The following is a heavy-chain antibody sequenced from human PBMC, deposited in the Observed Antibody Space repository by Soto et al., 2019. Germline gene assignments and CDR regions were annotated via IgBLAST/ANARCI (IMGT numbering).Heavy chain of an antibody. D-gene: IGHD3-10*01. Sequence: EVQLVESGGGLVKPGGSLRLSCAASGFTFSSYSMNWVRQAPGKGLEWVSSISSSSSYIYYADSVKGRFTISRDNAKNSLYLQMNSLRAEDTAVYYCARGEDYYGSGSYYNFDYWGQGTLVTVSS. CDR1: GFTFSSYS. V-gene: IGHV3-21*01. CDR3: ARGEDYYGSGSYYNFDY. CDR2: ISSSSSYI. J-gene: IGHJ4*02.